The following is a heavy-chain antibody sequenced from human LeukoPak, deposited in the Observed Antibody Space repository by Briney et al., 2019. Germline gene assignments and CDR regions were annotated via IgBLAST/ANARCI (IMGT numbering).Heavy chain of an antibody. Sequence: GGSLRLSCATSGFTFVIHWMAWVRQAPGKGLEWVANIEKYGSEKYYVDSVKGRFTISRDNAKNSVYLQMNSLRAEDTAVYYCAGYHYGSGTSFDPWGQGTLVTVSS. CDR3: AGYHYGSGTSFDP. CDR1: GFTFVIHW. CDR2: IEKYGSEK. V-gene: IGHV3-7*01. J-gene: IGHJ5*02. D-gene: IGHD3-10*01.